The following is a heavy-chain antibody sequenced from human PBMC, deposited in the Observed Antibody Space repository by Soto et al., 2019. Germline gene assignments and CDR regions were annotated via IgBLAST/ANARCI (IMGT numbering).Heavy chain of an antibody. V-gene: IGHV4-39*01. D-gene: IGHD6-6*01. CDR1: GGSISSSSYY. Sequence: SETLSLTCTVSGGSISSSSYYWGWIRQPPGKGLEWIGSIYYSGSTYYNPSLKSRVTISVDTSKKQFSLKLSSVTAADTAGYYCASGYSSSNYYFDYWGQGTLVTVSS. CDR3: ASGYSSSNYYFDY. J-gene: IGHJ4*02. CDR2: IYYSGST.